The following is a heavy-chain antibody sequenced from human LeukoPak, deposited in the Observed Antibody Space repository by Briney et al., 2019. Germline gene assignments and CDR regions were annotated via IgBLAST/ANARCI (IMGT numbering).Heavy chain of an antibody. CDR2: IYYSGST. J-gene: IGHJ4*02. D-gene: IGHD3-22*01. CDR1: GGSISSYY. V-gene: IGHV4-59*01. Sequence: PSETLSLTCTVSGGSISSYYWSWIRQPPGKGLEWIGYIYYSGSTKCNPSLKSRVTISVDTSKNQFSLKVTSVTAADTAVYYCARGRYYESSGYFVYYFDYWGQGTLVTVSS. CDR3: ARGRYYESSGYFVYYFDY.